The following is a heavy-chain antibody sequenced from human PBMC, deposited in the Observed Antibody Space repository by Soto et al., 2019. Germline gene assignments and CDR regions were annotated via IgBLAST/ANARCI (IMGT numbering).Heavy chain of an antibody. J-gene: IGHJ6*02. D-gene: IGHD3-3*01. V-gene: IGHV3-21*04. Sequence: PGGSLRLSCAASGFTFSSFSMNWVRQAPGKGLEWVSSISSSSSYIYYADSVKGRFTISRDNAKNSLYLQMNSLRAEDTAVYYCARGGNFWSGYDYYYYGMDVWGQGTTVTVSS. CDR1: GFTFSSFS. CDR3: ARGGNFWSGYDYYYYGMDV. CDR2: ISSSSSYI.